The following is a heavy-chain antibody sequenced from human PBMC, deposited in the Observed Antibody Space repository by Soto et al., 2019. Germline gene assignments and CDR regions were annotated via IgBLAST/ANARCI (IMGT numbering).Heavy chain of an antibody. CDR1: GYTFTSYG. D-gene: IGHD2-15*01. CDR2: ISAYNGNT. V-gene: IGHV1-18*01. J-gene: IGHJ6*03. Sequence: ASVKVSCKASGYTFTSYGISWVRQAPGQGLEWMGWISAYNGNTNYAQKLQGRVTMTTDTSTSTAYMELRSLKSDDTAVYYCARGYCSGGSCYSPNYYYYYMDVWGKGTTVTVSS. CDR3: ARGYCSGGSCYSPNYYYYYMDV.